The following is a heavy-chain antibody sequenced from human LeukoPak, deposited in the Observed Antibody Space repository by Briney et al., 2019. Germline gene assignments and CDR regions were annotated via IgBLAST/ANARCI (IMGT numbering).Heavy chain of an antibody. CDR2: INHSGST. J-gene: IGHJ6*02. Sequence: SETLSLTCAVYGGSLSGYYWSWIRQPPGKGLEWIGEINHSGSTNYNPSLKSRVTISVDTSKNQFSLKLSSVTAADTAVYYCARVLLGGRHPGSHSYYYYGMDAWGQGTTVTVSS. V-gene: IGHV4-34*01. D-gene: IGHD1-26*01. CDR1: GGSLSGYY. CDR3: ARVLLGGRHPGSHSYYYYGMDA.